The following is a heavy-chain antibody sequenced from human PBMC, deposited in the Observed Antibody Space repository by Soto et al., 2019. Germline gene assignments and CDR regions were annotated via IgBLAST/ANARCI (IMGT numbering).Heavy chain of an antibody. CDR2: IDEDGSDK. CDR1: GFTFSRHW. CDR3: ARDGGQLEDYFDY. Sequence: GGSLRLSCAASGFTFSRHWMSWLRQAPGKGLEWVANIDEDGSDKYYVDSVKGRFTISRDNAKNSLYLQMTSLRVEDTAVYYCARDGGQLEDYFDYWGQGTTVTVSS. D-gene: IGHD6-6*01. J-gene: IGHJ4*02. V-gene: IGHV3-7*01.